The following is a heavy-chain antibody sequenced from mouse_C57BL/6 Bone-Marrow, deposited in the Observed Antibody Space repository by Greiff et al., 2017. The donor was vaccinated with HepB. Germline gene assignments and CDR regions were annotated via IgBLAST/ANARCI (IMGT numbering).Heavy chain of an antibody. Sequence: LVESGPELVKPGASVKISCKASGYSFTDYNMNWVKQSNGKSLEWIGVINPNYGTTSYNQKFKGKATLTVDQSSSTAYMQLNSLTSEDSAVYYCARENDGYYGGYFDVWGTGTTVTVSS. D-gene: IGHD2-3*01. CDR3: ARENDGYYGGYFDV. CDR2: INPNYGTT. J-gene: IGHJ1*03. V-gene: IGHV1-39*01. CDR1: GYSFTDYN.